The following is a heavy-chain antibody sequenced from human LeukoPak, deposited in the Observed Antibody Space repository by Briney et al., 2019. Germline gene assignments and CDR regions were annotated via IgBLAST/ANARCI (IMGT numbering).Heavy chain of an antibody. D-gene: IGHD3-10*01. Sequence: GGSLRLSCAASGFTFSNHWMHWVRQVPGKGLVSVSRIHTDENRKTYADSVKGRFTISRDNSKNTLYLQMNSLRADDTAVYYCARDQYYYGSGSYFHAFDIWGQGTMVTVSS. J-gene: IGHJ3*02. CDR1: GFTFSNHW. V-gene: IGHV3-74*01. CDR2: IHTDENRK. CDR3: ARDQYYYGSGSYFHAFDI.